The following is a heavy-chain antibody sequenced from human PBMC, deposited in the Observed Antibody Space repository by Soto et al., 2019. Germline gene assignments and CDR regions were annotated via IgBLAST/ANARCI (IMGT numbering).Heavy chain of an antibody. J-gene: IGHJ4*02. D-gene: IGHD6-19*01. V-gene: IGHV3-30*18. Sequence: QVQLVESGGGVVQPGRSLRLSCAASGFTFSSYGMHWVRQAPGKGLEWVAVISYDGSNKYYADSVKGRFTISRDNSKNTLYQQMNSLRAEDTAVYYCAKDRGSGWSPYYFDYWGQGTLVTVSS. CDR2: ISYDGSNK. CDR3: AKDRGSGWSPYYFDY. CDR1: GFTFSSYG.